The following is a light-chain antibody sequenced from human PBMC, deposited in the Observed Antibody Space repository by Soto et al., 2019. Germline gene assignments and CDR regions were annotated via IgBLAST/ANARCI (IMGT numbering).Light chain of an antibody. J-gene: IGLJ2*01. CDR3: QAWHRSTYVV. V-gene: IGLV3-1*01. Sequence: ELTQPPSVSVSPGQTANITCSGDQLGGKYVSWYHQRSGQSPVLVMYQDRKRPSGIPDRFSGSNSGNTATLTISGTQAMDEADYYCQAWHRSTYVVFGGGTKVTVL. CDR1: QLGGKY. CDR2: QDR.